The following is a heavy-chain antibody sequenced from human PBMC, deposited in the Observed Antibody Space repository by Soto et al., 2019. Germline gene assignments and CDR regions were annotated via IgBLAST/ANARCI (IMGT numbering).Heavy chain of an antibody. CDR3: ARGIAVAPGAFDI. J-gene: IGHJ3*02. D-gene: IGHD6-19*01. CDR1: GFTFSDHY. V-gene: IGHV3-72*01. CDR2: SRNKANCYTT. Sequence: GGSLRLSCAASGFTFSDHYMDWVRQAPGKGLEWVARSRNKANCYTTEYAAPVKGRVTISRDDSKNSLYLQMNSLKTEDTAVYYCARGIAVAPGAFDIWGQGTMVTVSS.